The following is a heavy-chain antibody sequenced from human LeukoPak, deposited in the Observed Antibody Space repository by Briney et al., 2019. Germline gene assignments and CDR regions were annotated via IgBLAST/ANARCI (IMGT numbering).Heavy chain of an antibody. CDR3: ARVIKSASYYIFDS. V-gene: IGHV3-7*04. Sequence: GGSLRLFCAASGFTFSNYWMSWVRQAPGKGLEWVANIKEDGSEKYYVDSVKGRFTISRDTAKNSLYLQMNSLRAEDTAVHYCARVIKSASYYIFDSWGQGTLVTVSS. D-gene: IGHD1-26*01. CDR2: IKEDGSEK. J-gene: IGHJ4*02. CDR1: GFTFSNYW.